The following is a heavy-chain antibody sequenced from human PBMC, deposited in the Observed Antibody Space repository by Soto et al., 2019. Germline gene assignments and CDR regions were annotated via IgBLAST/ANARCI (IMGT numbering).Heavy chain of an antibody. CDR1: IGSITRSDYY. V-gene: IGHV4-30-4*01. CDR3: ASGSSGSRPNFYFDY. CDR2: IYYSGSA. Sequence: SETLSLTCTVSIGSITRSDYYWSWIRQPPGKGLEWIGYIYYSGSAYYNPSLKSRVFISVDTSKNQFSLNLNSVTAADTAVYYCASGSSGSRPNFYFDYWGQGTLVTVSS. J-gene: IGHJ4*02. D-gene: IGHD3-22*01.